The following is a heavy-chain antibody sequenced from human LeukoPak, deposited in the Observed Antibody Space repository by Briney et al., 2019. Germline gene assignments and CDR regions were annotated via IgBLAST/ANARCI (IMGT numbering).Heavy chain of an antibody. CDR3: ARETVGATPGFDY. V-gene: IGHV1-69*04. CDR1: GGTFSSYA. J-gene: IGHJ4*02. CDR2: IIPILGIA. D-gene: IGHD1-26*01. Sequence: GASVKVSCKASGGTFSSYAISWVRQAPGQGLEWMGRIIPILGIANYAQKLQGRVTMTTDTSTSTAYMELRSLRSDDTAVYYCARETVGATPGFDYWGQGTLVTVSS.